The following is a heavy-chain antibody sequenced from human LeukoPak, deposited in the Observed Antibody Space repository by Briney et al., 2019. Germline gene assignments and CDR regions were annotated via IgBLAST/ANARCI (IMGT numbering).Heavy chain of an antibody. CDR1: GGPFTGYF. V-gene: IGHV4-34*01. CDR3: ARRYYYNLGSFPFDF. Sequence: PSETRSLTGAVSGGPFTGYFWSWIRQSSGKGLGWIGEIHNSGTTNYNPSLNSRVTISEDTSKNQFYLNLSSVTAADTAVYYCARRYYYNLGSFPFDFWGQGTLVTVSS. J-gene: IGHJ4*02. D-gene: IGHD3-10*01. CDR2: IHNSGTT.